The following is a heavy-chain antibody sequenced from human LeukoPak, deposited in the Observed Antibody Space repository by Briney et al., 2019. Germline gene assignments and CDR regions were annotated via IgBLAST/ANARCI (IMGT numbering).Heavy chain of an antibody. CDR1: GGSISSYY. V-gene: IGHV4-59*12. CDR2: IYYSGST. J-gene: IGHJ4*02. Sequence: PSETLSLTCTVSGGSISSYYWSWIRQPPGKGLEWIGYIYYSGSTNYNPSLKSRVTISVDTSKNQFSLKLSSVTAADTAVYYCARRGTGTTSHFDYWGQGTLVTVSS. D-gene: IGHD1-7*01. CDR3: ARRGTGTTSHFDY.